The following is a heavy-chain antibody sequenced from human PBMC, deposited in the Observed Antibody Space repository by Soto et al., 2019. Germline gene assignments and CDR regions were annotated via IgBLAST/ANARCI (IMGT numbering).Heavy chain of an antibody. CDR3: VRDQGQWLDVGYFQH. V-gene: IGHV3-66*01. D-gene: IGHD6-19*01. CDR1: GFTVSSNY. Sequence: GGSLRLSCAASGFTVSSNYMSWVRQAPGKGLEWVSVIYSGGSTYYADSVKGRFTISRDNSKNTLYLQMNSLRAEDTAVYYCVRDQGQWLDVGYFQHWGQGTLVTVSS. J-gene: IGHJ1*01. CDR2: IYSGGST.